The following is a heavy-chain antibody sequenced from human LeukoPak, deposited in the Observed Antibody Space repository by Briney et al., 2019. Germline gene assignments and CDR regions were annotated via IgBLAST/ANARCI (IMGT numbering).Heavy chain of an antibody. J-gene: IGHJ4*02. Sequence: GGSLRLSCAASGFTFSSYWMSWVRQAPGKGLEWVANIKQDGSEKYCVDSVKGRFTISRDNAKNSLYLQMNSLRAEDTAVYYCARDLSPLSGWYPGLDYWGQGALVTVSS. D-gene: IGHD6-19*01. CDR3: ARDLSPLSGWYPGLDY. CDR1: GFTFSSYW. V-gene: IGHV3-7*01. CDR2: IKQDGSEK.